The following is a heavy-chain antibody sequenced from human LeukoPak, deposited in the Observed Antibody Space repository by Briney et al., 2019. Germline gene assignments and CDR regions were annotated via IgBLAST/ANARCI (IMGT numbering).Heavy chain of an antibody. D-gene: IGHD5-12*01. Sequence: SETLSLTCTVSGNSISSGDNYWSWIRQPAGKGLEWIGRIYTSGSTNYNPSLKSRVTMSVDTSKNQFSLKLSSVTAADTAVYYCARGPNDIVATDFDYWGQGTLVTVSS. V-gene: IGHV4-61*02. J-gene: IGHJ4*02. CDR3: ARGPNDIVATDFDY. CDR2: IYTSGST. CDR1: GNSISSGDNY.